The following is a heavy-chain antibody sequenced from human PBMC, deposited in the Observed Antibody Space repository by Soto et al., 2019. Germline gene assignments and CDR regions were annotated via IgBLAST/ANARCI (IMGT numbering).Heavy chain of an antibody. CDR2: IYYSGST. V-gene: IGHV4-59*01. Sequence: SETLCLTCTVSGGSISSYYWSWIRQPPGKGLEWIGYIYYSGSTNYNPSLKSRVTISVDTSKNQFSLKLSSVTAADTAVYYCARADYSMRYYYYGMDVWGQGTTVTVS. J-gene: IGHJ6*02. CDR1: GGSISSYY. D-gene: IGHD4-4*01. CDR3: ARADYSMRYYYYGMDV.